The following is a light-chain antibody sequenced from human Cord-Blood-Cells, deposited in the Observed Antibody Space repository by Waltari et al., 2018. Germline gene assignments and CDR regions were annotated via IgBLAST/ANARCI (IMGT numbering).Light chain of an antibody. J-gene: IGKJ1*01. V-gene: IGKV3-15*01. CDR2: GAS. CDR3: QQYNNGPPT. Sequence: EIVMTQSPATLSVSPGERATLSCRASQSVSSNLAWYQQKPGQAPRLLIYGASTRATGIPARFSGSGSGTEFTLTISSLQSEDVAVYYCQQYNNGPPTFGQGTKVEIK. CDR1: QSVSSN.